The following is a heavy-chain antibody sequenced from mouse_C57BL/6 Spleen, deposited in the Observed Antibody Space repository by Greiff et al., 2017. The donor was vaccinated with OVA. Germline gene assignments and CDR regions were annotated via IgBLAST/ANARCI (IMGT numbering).Heavy chain of an antibody. CDR1: GYTFTSYW. CDR3: ARCYSSYYFDY. V-gene: IGHV1-64*01. CDR2: IHPNSGST. J-gene: IGHJ2*01. D-gene: IGHD2-12*01. Sequence: VQLQQPGAELVKPGASVKLSCKASGYTFTSYWMHWVKQRPGQGLEWIGMIHPNSGSTNYNEKFKSKATLTVDKSSSTAYMQLSSLTSEDSAVYYCARCYSSYYFDYWGQGTTLTVSS.